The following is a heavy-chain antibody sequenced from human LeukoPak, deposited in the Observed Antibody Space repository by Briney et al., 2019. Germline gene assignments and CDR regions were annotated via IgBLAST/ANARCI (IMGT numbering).Heavy chain of an antibody. CDR1: GYTFTSYG. CDR3: ARGPLGIAVAGKIFDY. J-gene: IGHJ4*02. Sequence: ASVKVSCKASGYTFTSYGMSGVRQAPGQGLEGMGWISAYNGNTNYAQKLQGRVTMTTDTSTSTAYMELRSLRYDDTAVYYCARGPLGIAVAGKIFDYWGQGTLVTVSS. D-gene: IGHD6-13*01. V-gene: IGHV1-18*01. CDR2: ISAYNGNT.